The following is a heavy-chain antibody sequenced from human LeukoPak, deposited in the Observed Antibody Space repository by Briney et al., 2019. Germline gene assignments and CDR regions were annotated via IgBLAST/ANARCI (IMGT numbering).Heavy chain of an antibody. CDR1: GFTFSSYA. D-gene: IGHD6-13*01. J-gene: IGHJ4*02. V-gene: IGHV3-23*01. CDR2: ISGSGGST. Sequence: GGSLRLSCAASGFTFSSYAMSWVRQAPGKGLEWVSAISGSGGSTYYADSVKGRFTISRGNSKNTLYLQMNSLRAEDTAVYYCAKGEYSSSWLLDYWGQGTLVTVSS. CDR3: AKGEYSSSWLLDY.